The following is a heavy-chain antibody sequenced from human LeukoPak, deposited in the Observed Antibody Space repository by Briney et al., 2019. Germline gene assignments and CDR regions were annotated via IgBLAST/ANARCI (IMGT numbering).Heavy chain of an antibody. CDR3: AKRGGYETMAAFDY. CDR2: ISPSGTDT. J-gene: IGHJ4*02. CDR1: GFTFSSYW. V-gene: IGHV3-23*01. D-gene: IGHD3-10*01. Sequence: GGSLRFSCAASGFTFSSYWMHWVRQAPGKGLEWVSAISPSGTDTYYADSVKGRFTISRDNSKNTLYLQMSSLRAEDSAVYYCAKRGGYETMAAFDYWGQVTLVTVSS.